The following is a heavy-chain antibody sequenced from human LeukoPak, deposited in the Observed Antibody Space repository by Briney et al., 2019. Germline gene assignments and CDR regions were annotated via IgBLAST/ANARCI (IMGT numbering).Heavy chain of an antibody. Sequence: GGSLRLSCAASGFTFSSYAMSWVRQAPGKGLEWVSAISGSGGSTYYTDSVKGRFTISRDNSKNTLYLQMNSLRAEDTAVYYCAKTVNYGSGSYYNYWGQGTLVTVSS. D-gene: IGHD3-10*01. J-gene: IGHJ4*02. V-gene: IGHV3-23*01. CDR1: GFTFSSYA. CDR3: AKTVNYGSGSYYNY. CDR2: ISGSGGST.